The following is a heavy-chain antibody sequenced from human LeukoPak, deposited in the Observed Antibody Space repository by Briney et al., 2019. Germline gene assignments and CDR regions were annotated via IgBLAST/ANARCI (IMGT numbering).Heavy chain of an antibody. CDR1: GYTFTSYA. CDR2: INTNTGNP. D-gene: IGHD2-15*01. V-gene: IGHV7-4-1*02. CDR3: AREELLLNNDAFDI. J-gene: IGHJ3*02. Sequence: SVKVSCKASGYTFTSYAMNWVRQAPGQGLEWMGWINTNTGNPTYAQGFTGRFVFSLDTSVSTAYLQISSLKAEDTAVYYCAREELLLNNDAFDIWGQGTMVTVSS.